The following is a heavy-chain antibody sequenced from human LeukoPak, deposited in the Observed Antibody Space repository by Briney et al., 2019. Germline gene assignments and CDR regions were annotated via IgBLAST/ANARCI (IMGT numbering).Heavy chain of an antibody. CDR1: GFSFSSYW. V-gene: IGHV3-7*01. CDR3: ARVGGRDKFALIEGRFDP. Sequence: GGSLRLSCAASGFSFSSYWMSWVRQAPGKGLEWVVNIRQDGSEEYYLDSVKGRFTISRDNAKDSVHLQMNSLRAEDTAVYYCARVGGRDKFALIEGRFDPWGQGTLVTVSS. D-gene: IGHD2-15*01. CDR2: IRQDGSEE. J-gene: IGHJ5*02.